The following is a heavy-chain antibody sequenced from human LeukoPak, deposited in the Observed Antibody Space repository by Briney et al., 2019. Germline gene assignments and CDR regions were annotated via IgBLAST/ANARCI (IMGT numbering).Heavy chain of an antibody. CDR1: GFTFSSYW. CDR2: INSDGSST. Sequence: GGSLRLSCAASGFTFSSYWMHWVRQAPGKGLVWVSRINSDGSSTSYADSVKGRFTISRDNAKNTLYLQMNSLRAEDTAVYYCATGSTVTTGDFDYWGQGTLVTVSS. D-gene: IGHD4-17*01. V-gene: IGHV3-74*01. J-gene: IGHJ4*01. CDR3: ATGSTVTTGDFDY.